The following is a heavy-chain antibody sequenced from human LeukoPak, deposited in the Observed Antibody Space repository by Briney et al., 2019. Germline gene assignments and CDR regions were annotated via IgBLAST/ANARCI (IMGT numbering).Heavy chain of an antibody. Sequence: GGSLRLSCAASGFTFSTYNMNWVRQAPGKGLEWISCISADSSTVQYADSVRGRFTTSRDNAKNSLYLQMNSLRAEDTAVYYCVRDNSRGQSLGVIYWGQGSLVTVSS. V-gene: IGHV3-48*01. CDR2: ISADSSTV. CDR1: GFTFSTYN. J-gene: IGHJ4*02. CDR3: VRDNSRGQSLGVIY. D-gene: IGHD3-22*01.